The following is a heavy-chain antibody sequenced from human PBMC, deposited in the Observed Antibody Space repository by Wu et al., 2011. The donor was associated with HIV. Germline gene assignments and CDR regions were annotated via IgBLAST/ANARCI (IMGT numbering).Heavy chain of an antibody. CDR1: GYSFSAHG. J-gene: IGHJ3*02. CDR2: ISPHDGNT. V-gene: IGHV1-18*01. CDR3: AKSRLSATIIGYDGFDI. Sequence: QVQLIQSGSELKKPGAAVKVSCRAGGYSFSAHGISWVRQAPGEGLEWVGWISPHDGNTNYAQKFQGRLTLTTDTSTNTAYMELRRLRYDDTAVYYCAKSRLSATIIGYDGFDIWGLGTMITVSS. D-gene: IGHD3-22*01.